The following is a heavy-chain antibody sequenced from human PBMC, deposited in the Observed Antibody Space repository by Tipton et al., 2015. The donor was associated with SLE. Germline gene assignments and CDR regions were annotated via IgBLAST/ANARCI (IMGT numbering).Heavy chain of an antibody. Sequence: SLRLSCAASGFTFSRYTMSWVRQAPGKGLEWVSSISSSSNYIYYADSMKGRFTISRDNAKNSLYLQINSLRAEDTAVYYCARDEYGNDPFDYWGQGTLVTVSS. CDR2: ISSSSNYI. D-gene: IGHD5-12*01. V-gene: IGHV3-21*01. CDR1: GFTFSRYT. CDR3: ARDEYGNDPFDY. J-gene: IGHJ4*02.